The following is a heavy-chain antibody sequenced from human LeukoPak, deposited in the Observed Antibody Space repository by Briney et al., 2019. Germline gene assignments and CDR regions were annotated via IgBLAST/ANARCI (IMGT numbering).Heavy chain of an antibody. CDR1: GGSISSYY. Sequence: SGTLSLTCTVSGGSISSYYWSWIRQPPGKGLEWIGYIYYSGSTNYNPSLKSRITLSVDTSKNQFSLKLSSVTAADTAVYYCARSIVGATPFNYWGQGTLVTVSS. V-gene: IGHV4-59*08. CDR2: IYYSGST. J-gene: IGHJ4*02. CDR3: ARSIVGATPFNY. D-gene: IGHD1-26*01.